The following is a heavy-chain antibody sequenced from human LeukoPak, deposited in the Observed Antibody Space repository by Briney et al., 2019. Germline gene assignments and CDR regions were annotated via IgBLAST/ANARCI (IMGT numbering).Heavy chain of an antibody. V-gene: IGHV3-48*04. CDR1: GFTFSSYS. Sequence: GGSLRLSCAASGFTFSSYSMNWVRQAPGKGLEWVSYISSSGSTIYYAGSVKGRFTISRDNAKNSLYLQMNSLRAEDTAVYYCAREVGSGYYGMDVWGQGTTVTVSS. J-gene: IGHJ6*02. CDR2: ISSSGSTI. CDR3: AREVGSGYYGMDV. D-gene: IGHD1-26*01.